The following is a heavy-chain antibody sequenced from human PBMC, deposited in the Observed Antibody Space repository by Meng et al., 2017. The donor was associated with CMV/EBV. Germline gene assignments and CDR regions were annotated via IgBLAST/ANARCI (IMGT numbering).Heavy chain of an antibody. J-gene: IGHJ6*02. V-gene: IGHV3-53*01. CDR1: GFTVSSNY. CDR3: ARDGRFSDISSGWYRDKYYYYGMDV. D-gene: IGHD6-19*01. Sequence: GGSLRLSCAASGFTVSSNYMSWVRQAPGKGLEWVSVIYSGGSTYYADSVKGRFTISRDNSKNTLYLQMNSLRAEDTAVYYCARDGRFSDISSGWYRDKYYYYGMDVWGQGTMVTVSS. CDR2: IYSGGST.